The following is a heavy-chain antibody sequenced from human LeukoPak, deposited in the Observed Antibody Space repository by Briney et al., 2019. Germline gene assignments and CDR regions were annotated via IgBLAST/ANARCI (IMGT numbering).Heavy chain of an antibody. CDR1: GGSISSGDCY. J-gene: IGHJ5*02. Sequence: SQTLSLTCTVSGGSISSGDCYWRWIRQPPGKGLEWIGYIYYSGSTYYNPSLKSRVTISVDTSKNQFSLKLSSVTAADTAVYYCARETVPAATTNWFDPWGQGTLVTVSS. D-gene: IGHD2-2*01. CDR2: IYYSGST. V-gene: IGHV4-30-4*08. CDR3: ARETVPAATTNWFDP.